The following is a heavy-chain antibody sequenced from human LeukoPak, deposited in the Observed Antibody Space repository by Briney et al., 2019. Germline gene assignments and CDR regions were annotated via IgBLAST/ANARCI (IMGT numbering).Heavy chain of an antibody. CDR1: GFAFSSDA. CDR3: TKDVSNFIGASDA. CDR2: IDISGDVT. Sequence: VGSLRLSCAASGFAFSSDAMTWVRQTPGKGLEWFSTIDISGDVTNYADAVKGRFTISRDNSKNTLYLQVNSLRVEDTAIYYCTKDVSNFIGASDAWGQGTMVTVSS. V-gene: IGHV3-23*01. D-gene: IGHD2-8*01. J-gene: IGHJ3*01.